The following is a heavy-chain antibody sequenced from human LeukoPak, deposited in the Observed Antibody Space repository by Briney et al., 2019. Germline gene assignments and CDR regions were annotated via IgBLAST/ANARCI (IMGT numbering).Heavy chain of an antibody. D-gene: IGHD3-10*01. CDR3: ARSKNVHGSGSSSNY. CDR1: GFTFSSYA. CDR2: ISGSGGST. V-gene: IGHV3-23*01. Sequence: GGSLRLSCAASGFTFSSYAMSWVRQAPGKGLEWVSAISGSGGSTYYADSVKGRFTISRDNSKNTLYLQMNSLRAEDMAVYYCARSKNVHGSGSSSNYWGQGTLVTVSS. J-gene: IGHJ4*02.